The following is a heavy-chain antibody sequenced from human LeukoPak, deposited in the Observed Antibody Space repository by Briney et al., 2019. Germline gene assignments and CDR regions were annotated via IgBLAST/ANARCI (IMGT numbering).Heavy chain of an antibody. CDR3: AKAGCSSTTCYTNY. CDR2: ISWNSGSI. V-gene: IGHV3-9*01. CDR1: GFTFDDYA. D-gene: IGHD2-2*02. J-gene: IGHJ4*02. Sequence: GRSLRLSCAVSGFTFDDYAMQWVRQAPGKGLEWVSGISWNSGSIDYADSVKGRFTISRDNAKNSLYLQMNSPRAEDTALYYCAKAGCSSTTCYTNYWGQGTLVTVSS.